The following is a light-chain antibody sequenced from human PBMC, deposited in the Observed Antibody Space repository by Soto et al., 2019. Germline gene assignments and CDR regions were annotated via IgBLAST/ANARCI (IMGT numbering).Light chain of an antibody. CDR3: KQYGSSRWT. V-gene: IGKV3-20*01. CDR2: GAY. J-gene: IGKJ1*01. CDR1: QSVSSN. Sequence: EIVMTQAPATLSVSPGERAPLSYPASQSVSSNLAWYQQKPGQAHRLLIYGAYSRATGIQDRFSGSGSGTDFTLTIRRLEPEDFAVYYCKQYGSSRWTVGQGTKVDIK.